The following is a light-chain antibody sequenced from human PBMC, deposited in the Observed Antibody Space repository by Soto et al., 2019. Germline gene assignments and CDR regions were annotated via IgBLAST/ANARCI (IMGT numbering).Light chain of an antibody. V-gene: IGKV3-15*01. CDR1: QSVNSR. CDR3: QQYHTWPIT. Sequence: EIVLTQSPGTLSLSPGERATLSCRASQSVNSRLAWYQHKPGQAPRLLISGASTGATGIPARFSGSGSGTEFTLTISSLQSEDCAIYYCQQYHTWPITFGGGTKVDNK. J-gene: IGKJ4*01. CDR2: GAS.